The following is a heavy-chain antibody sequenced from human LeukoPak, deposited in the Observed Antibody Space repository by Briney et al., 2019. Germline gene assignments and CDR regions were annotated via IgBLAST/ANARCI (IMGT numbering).Heavy chain of an antibody. CDR3: ASLIVGATYY. V-gene: IGHV4-39*07. Sequence: SETLSLTCTVSGGSISSSSYYWGWLRQTPGKGLEWIGSIYYSGSTYYNPSLKSRVTISVDTSKNQFSLKLSSVTAADTAVYYCASLIVGATYYWGQGTLVTVSS. J-gene: IGHJ4*02. D-gene: IGHD1-26*01. CDR2: IYYSGST. CDR1: GGSISSSSYY.